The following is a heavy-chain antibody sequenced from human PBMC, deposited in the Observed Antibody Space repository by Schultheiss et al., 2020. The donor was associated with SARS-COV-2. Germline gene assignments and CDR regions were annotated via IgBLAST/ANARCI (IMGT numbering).Heavy chain of an antibody. CDR2: ISYDGSNK. D-gene: IGHD3-10*01. Sequence: GGSLRLSCAASKFTFSSYAMSWVRQAPGKGLEWVAVISYDGSNKYYADSVKGRFTISRDNSKNTLYLQMNSLRAEDTAVYYCARDFRWGVQGVIHYYMDVWGKGTTVTVSS. J-gene: IGHJ6*03. V-gene: IGHV3-30-3*01. CDR3: ARDFRWGVQGVIHYYMDV. CDR1: KFTFSSYA.